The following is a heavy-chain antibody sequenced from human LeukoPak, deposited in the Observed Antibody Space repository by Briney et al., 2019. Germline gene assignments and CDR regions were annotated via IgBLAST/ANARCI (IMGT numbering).Heavy chain of an antibody. V-gene: IGHV4-4*07. D-gene: IGHD3-10*01. J-gene: IGHJ4*02. CDR1: GGSISSYY. CDR2: IYTSGST. CDR3: ARDSTLWFGESKFDY. Sequence: SETLSLTCTVSGGSISSYYWSWIRQPAGKGLEWIGRIYTSGSTNYNPSLKSRVTMSVDTSKNQFSLKLSSVTAADTAVYYCARDSTLWFGESKFDYWGQGTLVTVSS.